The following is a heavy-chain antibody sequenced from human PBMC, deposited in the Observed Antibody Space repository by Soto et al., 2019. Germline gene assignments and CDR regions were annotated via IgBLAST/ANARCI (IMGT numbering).Heavy chain of an antibody. Sequence: GSLRLSCAASGFTFSNAWMNWVRQAPGKGLEWVGRIKSKTDGGTTDYAAPVKGRFTISRDDSKNTLYLQMNSLKTEDTAVYYCTIPYYYDSSGYAGLGYWGQGTLVTVSS. CDR2: IKSKTDGGTT. D-gene: IGHD3-22*01. CDR3: TIPYYYDSSGYAGLGY. V-gene: IGHV3-15*07. J-gene: IGHJ4*02. CDR1: GFTFSNAW.